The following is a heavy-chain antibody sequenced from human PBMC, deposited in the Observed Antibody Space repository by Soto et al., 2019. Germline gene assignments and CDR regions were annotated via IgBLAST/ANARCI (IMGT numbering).Heavy chain of an antibody. Sequence: ASVKVSCTASGYTFTSYGISWVRQAPGQGLEWMGWISAYNGNTNYAQKLQGRVTMTTDTSTSTAYMELRSLRSDDTAVYYCARRREVTRWNWFDTWGQGTLVTVSS. J-gene: IGHJ5*02. CDR2: ISAYNGNT. CDR3: ARRREVTRWNWFDT. CDR1: GYTFTSYG. V-gene: IGHV1-18*01. D-gene: IGHD3-10*01.